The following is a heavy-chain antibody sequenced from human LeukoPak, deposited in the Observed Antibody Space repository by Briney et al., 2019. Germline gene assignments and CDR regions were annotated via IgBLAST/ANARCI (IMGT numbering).Heavy chain of an antibody. CDR1: GFSFGDYA. CDR2: IRGKARGGTT. Sequence: PGGSLRLSCAASGFSFGDYALSWVRQGPGKGLEWVGFIRGKARGGTTEYAASVKGRFTISRDDSKSIAYLQMNSLKTKDTAVYYCSRDEYGSGTPHFDYWGQGTLVTVSS. CDR3: SRDEYGSGTPHFDY. J-gene: IGHJ4*02. V-gene: IGHV3-49*04. D-gene: IGHD3-10*01.